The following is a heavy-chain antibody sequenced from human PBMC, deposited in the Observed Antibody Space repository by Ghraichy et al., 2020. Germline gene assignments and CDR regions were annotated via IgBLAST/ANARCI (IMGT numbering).Heavy chain of an antibody. V-gene: IGHV3-30*02. J-gene: IGHJ4*02. CDR3: AKVYDYGDYGTRVLDY. Sequence: GGSLRLSCAASGFTFSSYGMHWVRQAPGKGLEWVAFIRYDGSNKYYADSVKGRFTISRDNSKNTLYLQMNSLRAEDTAVYYCAKVYDYGDYGTRVLDYWGQGTLVTVSS. CDR1: GFTFSSYG. D-gene: IGHD4-17*01. CDR2: IRYDGSNK.